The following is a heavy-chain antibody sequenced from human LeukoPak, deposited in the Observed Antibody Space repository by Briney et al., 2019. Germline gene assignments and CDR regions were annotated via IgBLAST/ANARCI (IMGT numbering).Heavy chain of an antibody. CDR2: ISYDGSNK. D-gene: IGHD4-17*01. V-gene: IGHV3-30*04. CDR1: GFTFSSYA. J-gene: IGHJ4*02. Sequence: GRSLRLSCAASGFTFSSYAMHWVRQAPGKGLEWVAVISYDGSNKYYADSVKGRFTISRGNSKNTLYLQMNSLRAEDTAVYYCARDLLDSTVTNSDYWGQGTLVTVSS. CDR3: ARDLLDSTVTNSDY.